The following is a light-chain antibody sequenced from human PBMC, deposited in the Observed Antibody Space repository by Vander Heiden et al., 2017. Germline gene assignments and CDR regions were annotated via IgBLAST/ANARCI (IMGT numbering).Light chain of an antibody. CDR3: QQSYSTPPG. CDR1: QSISSY. V-gene: IGKV1-39*01. Sequence: DIQMTQSPSSLSASVGDRVTITCRASQSISSYLNWYQQKPGKAPKLLIYAASSLQSGVPSRFSGSGSGTDFTLTISSLKPEDCATYYCQQSYSTPPGFGQGTRLXIK. CDR2: AAS. J-gene: IGKJ5*01.